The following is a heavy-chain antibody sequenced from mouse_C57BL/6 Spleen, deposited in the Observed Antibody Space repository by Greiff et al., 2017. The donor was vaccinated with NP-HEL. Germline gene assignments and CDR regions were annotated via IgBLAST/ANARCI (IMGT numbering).Heavy chain of an antibody. J-gene: IGHJ1*03. CDR2: ISSGGSYT. V-gene: IGHV5-6*01. CDR3: ARHAWGVEEDWYFDV. D-gene: IGHD1-1*01. Sequence: DVHLVESGGDLVKPGGSLKLSCAASGFTFSSYGMSWVRQTPDKRLEWVATISSGGSYTYYPDSVKGRFTISRDNAKNTLYLQMSSLKSEDTAMYYCARHAWGVEEDWYFDVWGTGTTVTVSS. CDR1: GFTFSSYG.